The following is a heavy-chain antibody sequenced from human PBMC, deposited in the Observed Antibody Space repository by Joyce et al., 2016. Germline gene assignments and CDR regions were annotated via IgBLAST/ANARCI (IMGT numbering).Heavy chain of an antibody. J-gene: IGHJ6*02. CDR3: ARVGRGPSIVLVVYAIYGMDV. CDR2: VNPNGGNT. CDR1: GYTLTTYD. V-gene: IGHV1-8*01. Sequence: QVQLVQSGAEVKKPGASVKVSCKASGYTLTTYDINWVRQATGQGLEGMGWVNPNGGNTGYAEKFQGRVTMNGKTSISTAYMERGSLSFEDTAVYYCARVGRGPSIVLVVYAIYGMDVWGQGTTVTVSS. D-gene: IGHD2-8*02.